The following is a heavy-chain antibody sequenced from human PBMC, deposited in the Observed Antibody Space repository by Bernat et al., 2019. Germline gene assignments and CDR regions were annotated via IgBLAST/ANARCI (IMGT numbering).Heavy chain of an antibody. J-gene: IGHJ4*02. D-gene: IGHD3-22*01. CDR3: ARAPGGSSGYYWGLFDY. CDR2: ISSSSSTI. V-gene: IGHV3-48*01. CDR1: GFTFSSYS. Sequence: EVQLVESGGGLVQPGGSLRLSCAASGFTFSSYSMNWVRQAPGKGLEWVSYISSSSSTIYYADSVKGRFTISRDNVKNSLYLQMNSLRAEDTAVYYCARAPGGSSGYYWGLFDYWGQGTLVTVSS.